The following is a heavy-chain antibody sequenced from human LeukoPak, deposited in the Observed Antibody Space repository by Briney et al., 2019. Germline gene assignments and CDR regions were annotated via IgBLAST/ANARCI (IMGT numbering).Heavy chain of an antibody. CDR1: GGSISSYY. D-gene: IGHD5-24*01. CDR3: ARERRDGYNTLDY. V-gene: IGHV4-59*01. Sequence: SETLSLTCTVSGGSISSYYWSWIRQPPGKGLEWIGYIYYSGSTNYNPSLKSRVTISVDTSKNQFSLKLSSVTAADTAVYYCARERRDGYNTLDYWGQGTLVTVSS. CDR2: IYYSGST. J-gene: IGHJ4*02.